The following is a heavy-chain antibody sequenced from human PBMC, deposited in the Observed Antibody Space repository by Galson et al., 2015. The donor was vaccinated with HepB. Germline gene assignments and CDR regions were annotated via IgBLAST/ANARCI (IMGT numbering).Heavy chain of an antibody. Sequence: QSGAEVKEPGESLKISCKGPGYSFTSYWIGWVRQMPGKGLEWMGIIYPGDSDTRYSPSFQGQVTISADKSISTAYLQWSSLKASDTAMYYCARGLSYSYGRRSIDYWGQGTLVTVSS. CDR1: GYSFTSYW. J-gene: IGHJ4*02. V-gene: IGHV5-51*01. CDR2: IYPGDSDT. CDR3: ARGLSYSYGRRSIDY. D-gene: IGHD5-18*01.